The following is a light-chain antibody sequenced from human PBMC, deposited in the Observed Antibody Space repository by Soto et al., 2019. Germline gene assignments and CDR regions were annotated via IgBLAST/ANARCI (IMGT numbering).Light chain of an antibody. CDR3: GTWDSSLSAVV. J-gene: IGLJ2*01. CDR2: DNS. CDR1: SSNIGNNY. V-gene: IGLV1-51*01. Sequence: QSVLTQPPSVSAAPGQKVTISCSGSSSNIGNNYVSWYQQLPGTAPKLLIYDNSQRPSGIPDRFSGPKSGTSATLGITGLQTGDEADYYCGTWDSSLSAVVFGGGTKLTVL.